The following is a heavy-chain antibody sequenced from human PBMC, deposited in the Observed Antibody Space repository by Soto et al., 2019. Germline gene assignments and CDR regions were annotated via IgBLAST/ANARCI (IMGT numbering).Heavy chain of an antibody. CDR1: GGSISSGGYS. Sequence: SETLSLTCAVSGGSISSGGYSWSWIRQPPGKGLEWIGYIYHSGSTYYNPSLKSRVTISVDRSKNQFSLRLSSVAAADTAVYYCARQWELLRDWFDPWGQGTLVTVSS. V-gene: IGHV4-30-2*01. D-gene: IGHD1-26*01. CDR3: ARQWELLRDWFDP. CDR2: IYHSGST. J-gene: IGHJ5*02.